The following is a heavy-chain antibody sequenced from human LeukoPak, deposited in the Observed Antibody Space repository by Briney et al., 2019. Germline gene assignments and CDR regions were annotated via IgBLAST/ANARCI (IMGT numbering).Heavy chain of an antibody. J-gene: IGHJ5*02. CDR2: ISYDGSNK. V-gene: IGHV3-30-3*01. D-gene: IGHD5-24*01. CDR1: GFTFSSYA. CDR3: ARGRLEMATT. Sequence: PGGSLRLSCAASGFTFSSYAMHWVRQAPGKGLEWVAVISYDGSNKYYADSVKGRLTISRDNSKNTLYLQMNSLRAEDTAVYYCARGRLEMATTWGQGTLVTVSS.